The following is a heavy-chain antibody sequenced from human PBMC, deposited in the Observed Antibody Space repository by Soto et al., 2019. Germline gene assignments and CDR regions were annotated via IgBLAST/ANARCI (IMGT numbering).Heavy chain of an antibody. J-gene: IGHJ5*02. CDR3: ARETVAGTDNGFDP. D-gene: IGHD6-19*01. CDR1: GGSISTYY. Sequence: WTGPGGSISTYYWNWIRQPAGKRLEWLGRIYTSGYTKYNPSLKSRVTMSLDTSKRQFSLKLSSVTAADTAVYYCARETVAGTDNGFDPWGQGILVTVSS. CDR2: IYTSGYT. V-gene: IGHV4-4*07.